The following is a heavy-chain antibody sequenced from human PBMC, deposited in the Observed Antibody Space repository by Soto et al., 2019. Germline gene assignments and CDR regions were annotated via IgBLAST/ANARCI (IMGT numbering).Heavy chain of an antibody. CDR3: ARGGRDGFDI. CDR1: GGSISTYY. Sequence: PSETLSLTCTVSGGSISTYYWNWIRQSAGKGLEWIGRVYISGSTNYHPSLKRRVAMTVATSNNQFPLKVTSVTAADTAVYYCARGGRDGFDIWGLGTMVTVSS. CDR2: VYISGST. J-gene: IGHJ3*02. V-gene: IGHV4-4*07.